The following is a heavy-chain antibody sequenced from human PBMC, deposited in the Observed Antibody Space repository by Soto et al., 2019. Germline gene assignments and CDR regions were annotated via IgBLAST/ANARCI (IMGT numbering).Heavy chain of an antibody. CDR1: GGTFSSYT. D-gene: IGHD4-17*01. CDR3: ATQTEKDYGSIY. CDR2: IIPILGIA. Sequence: GASVKVSCKASGGTFSSYTISWVRQAPGQGLEWMGRIIPILGIANYAQKFQGRVTITADKSTSTAYMELSSLRSEDTAVYYCATQTEKDYGSIYWGQGTLVTVSS. J-gene: IGHJ4*02. V-gene: IGHV1-69*02.